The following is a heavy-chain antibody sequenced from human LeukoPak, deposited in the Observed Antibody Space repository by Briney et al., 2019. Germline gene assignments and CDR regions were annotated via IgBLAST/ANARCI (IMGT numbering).Heavy chain of an antibody. J-gene: IGHJ4*02. CDR2: IKQEGSEK. CDR1: GFTFNNYW. Sequence: GGSLRLSCAASGFTFNNYWMNWVRQVPGKGLEWVANIKQEGSEKYYMDSVKGRFTISRDNAKNSLYLQMNSLRAEDTAVYYCARDVTGSSGYYYFDFWGQGTLVTVSS. D-gene: IGHD6-19*01. CDR3: ARDVTGSSGYYYFDF. V-gene: IGHV3-7*01.